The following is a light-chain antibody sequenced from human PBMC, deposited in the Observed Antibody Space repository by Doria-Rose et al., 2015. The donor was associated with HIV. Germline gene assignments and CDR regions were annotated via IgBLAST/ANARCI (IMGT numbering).Light chain of an antibody. CDR2: WAS. CDR3: QQYYDTPS. J-gene: IGKJ3*01. Sequence: DIQVTQSPESLGMSLGERATLNCKSNQSLLYTSKNYLAWCQQKPGQPPKLLINWASTRQSGFPARFSGSGSGTDFTLTISSLEAEDVAVYYCQQYYDTPSFGPGTTVDIK. V-gene: IGKV4-1*01. CDR1: QSLLYTSKNY.